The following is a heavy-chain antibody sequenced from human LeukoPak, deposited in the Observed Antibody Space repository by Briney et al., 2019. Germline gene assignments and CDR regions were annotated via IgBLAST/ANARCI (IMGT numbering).Heavy chain of an antibody. J-gene: IGHJ4*02. CDR2: IKQDGSEK. D-gene: IGHD1-26*01. CDR3: ARGETVGANLFDY. V-gene: IGHV3-7*01. CDR1: GFSFSSYW. Sequence: GGSLRLSCAASGFSFSSYWMSWVRQAPGKGLEWVANIKQDGSEKYYVDSVKGRFTISRDNAKNSLYLQMNSLRAEDTAVYYCARGETVGANLFDYWGQGTLVTVSS.